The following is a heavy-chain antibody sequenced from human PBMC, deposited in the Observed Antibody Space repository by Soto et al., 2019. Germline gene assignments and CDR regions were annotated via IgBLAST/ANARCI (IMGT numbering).Heavy chain of an antibody. CDR2: INVAGSET. D-gene: IGHD3-9*01. CDR3: ARENWFQDY. CDR1: GFTFTTYW. Sequence: EVQLVESGGGLVQPGGSLRLSCVASGFTFTTYWMTWVRQAPGKGLEWVANINVAGSETTYVGSVRGRFTISRDNAKTSVNLQMNSLGAEDTAVYYCARENWFQDYWGQGALVTVSS. V-gene: IGHV3-7*03. J-gene: IGHJ4*02.